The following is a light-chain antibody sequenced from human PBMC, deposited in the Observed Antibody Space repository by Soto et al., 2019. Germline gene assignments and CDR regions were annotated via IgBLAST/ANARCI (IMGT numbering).Light chain of an antibody. Sequence: EIVLTQSPATLSLSPGERATFSCRASQSVSSNLAWYQQKPGQAPRLLIYDASKRATDIPTRFSGSGFGTDFTLTITSLEPEDSAVYYCQQRITWPTFGQGTKLEIK. CDR2: DAS. CDR1: QSVSSN. J-gene: IGKJ2*01. CDR3: QQRITWPT. V-gene: IGKV3-11*01.